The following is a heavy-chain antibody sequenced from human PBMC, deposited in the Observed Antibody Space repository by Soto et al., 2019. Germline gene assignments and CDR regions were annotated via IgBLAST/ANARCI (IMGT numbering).Heavy chain of an antibody. V-gene: IGHV3-33*01. CDR1: VYPFSSYG. CDR2: IWYDGSNK. J-gene: IGHJ4*02. D-gene: IGHD2-2*01. Sequence: GGSLRLSFSASVYPFSSYGMHWVRPAPGKGLEWVAVIWYDGSNKYYADSVKGRFTISRDNSKNTLYLQMNSLRAEDTAVYYCARASSHNKGGYFDYWGQGTLVTVSA. CDR3: ARASSHNKGGYFDY.